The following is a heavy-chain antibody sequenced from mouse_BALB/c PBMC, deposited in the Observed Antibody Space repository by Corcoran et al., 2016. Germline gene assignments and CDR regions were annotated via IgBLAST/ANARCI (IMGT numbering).Heavy chain of an antibody. Sequence: QIQLVQSGPELKKPGETVKISCKASGYTFTNYGMNWVKQAPGKGLKWMGWINTYTGEPTSANDFKGRVAFSLETSDSTAYLQINNLKNEDTATYFCAREPYAMYYWGQGTSVTVSS. CDR1: GYTFTNYG. V-gene: IGHV9-3-1*01. J-gene: IGHJ4*01. CDR3: AREPYAMYY. CDR2: INTYTGEP.